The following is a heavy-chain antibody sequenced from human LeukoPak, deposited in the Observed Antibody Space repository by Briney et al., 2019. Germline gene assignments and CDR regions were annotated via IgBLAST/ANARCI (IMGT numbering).Heavy chain of an antibody. CDR3: AKDGPTSRDGSSSWDY. CDR2: IGGSGGSK. J-gene: IGHJ4*02. CDR1: GLTFSSYA. D-gene: IGHD6-6*01. V-gene: IGHV3-23*01. Sequence: GRSLRLSCAAAGLTFSSYAISWVRQAAGKGLEWVSAIGGSGGSKYYADSVQGQFTISRENSKNTLYLQMNSLKAEDTAVYYCAKDGPTSRDGSSSWDYWGQGTLVTVSS.